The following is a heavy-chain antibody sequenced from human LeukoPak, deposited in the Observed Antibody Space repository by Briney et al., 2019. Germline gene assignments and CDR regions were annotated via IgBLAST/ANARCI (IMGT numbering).Heavy chain of an antibody. CDR1: GFTFSDYY. J-gene: IGHJ3*02. CDR2: ISSSGSTI. V-gene: IGHV3-11*01. D-gene: IGHD6-6*01. Sequence: GGSLRLSCAASGFTFSDYYMSWIRQAPGKGLEWVSYISSSGSTIYYADSVKGRFTISRDNAKNSLYLQMNSLTAEDTAVYYCARDSSSSPKYDAFDIWGQGTMVTVSS. CDR3: ARDSSSSPKYDAFDI.